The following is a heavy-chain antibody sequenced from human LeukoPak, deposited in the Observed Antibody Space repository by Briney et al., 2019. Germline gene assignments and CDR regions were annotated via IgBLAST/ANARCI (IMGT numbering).Heavy chain of an antibody. CDR1: GDTFSSYA. CDR2: IIPIFGTA. J-gene: IGHJ4*02. CDR3: ARDRIRGYSYGITNYFDY. Sequence: SVKVSCKASGDTFSSYAISWVRQAPGQGLEWMGRIIPIFGTANYAQKFQGRVTITTDESTSTAYMELSSLRSEDTAVYYCARDRIRGYSYGITNYFDYWGQGTLVTVSS. D-gene: IGHD5-18*01. V-gene: IGHV1-69*05.